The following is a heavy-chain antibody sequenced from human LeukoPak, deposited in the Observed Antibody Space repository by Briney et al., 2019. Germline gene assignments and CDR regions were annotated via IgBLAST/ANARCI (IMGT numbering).Heavy chain of an antibody. J-gene: IGHJ4*02. V-gene: IGHV3-23*01. CDR2: IRASGENT. Sequence: GGSLRLSCAASGFTFSNFAMSWVRQAPGKGLEWVSAIRASGENTFYVDSVKGRFAISRDNSKNTLYLQMNGLRAEDTAIYYCAKARGCSYANEFHLEYWGQGTLVTVSS. D-gene: IGHD5-18*01. CDR1: GFTFSNFA. CDR3: AKARGCSYANEFHLEY.